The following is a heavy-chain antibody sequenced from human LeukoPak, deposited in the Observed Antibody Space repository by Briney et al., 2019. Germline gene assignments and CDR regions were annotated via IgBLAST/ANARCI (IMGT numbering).Heavy chain of an antibody. CDR1: GLTFTRSA. CDR3: AASGFGFGELPSYYYYYMDV. CDR2: IVVGSGNT. Sequence: SVKVSCKASGLTFTRSAMQWVRQARGQRLEWIGWIVVGSGNTKYAQKFQERVTFTRDMSTSTAYMELSSLRSEDTAVYYCAASGFGFGELPSYYYYYMDVWGKGTTVTISS. J-gene: IGHJ6*03. V-gene: IGHV1-58*02. D-gene: IGHD3-10*01.